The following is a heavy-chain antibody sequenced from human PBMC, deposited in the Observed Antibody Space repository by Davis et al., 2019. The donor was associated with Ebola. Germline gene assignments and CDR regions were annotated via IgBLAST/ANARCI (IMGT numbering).Heavy chain of an antibody. CDR2: ISDSGART. Sequence: GGSLRLSCAGSGFIRSHHMTWLRQAPGKGLEGVSLISDSGARTYYADSVKGRFTISRDNSKNTLYLQMNSLRAEDTAVYYCAKSPLSTGWLYFDYWGQGTLVTVSS. V-gene: IGHV3-23*01. D-gene: IGHD6-19*01. CDR3: AKSPLSTGWLYFDY. J-gene: IGHJ4*02. CDR1: GFIRSHH.